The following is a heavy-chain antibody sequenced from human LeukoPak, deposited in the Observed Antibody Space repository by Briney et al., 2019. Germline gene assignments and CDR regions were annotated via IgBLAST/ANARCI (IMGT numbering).Heavy chain of an antibody. D-gene: IGHD3-22*01. CDR2: IYTSGST. CDR1: GGSISSGSYY. V-gene: IGHV4-61*02. J-gene: IGHJ4*02. CDR3: ARDTAGWLFFDY. Sequence: SQTLSLTCTVSGGSISSGSYYWSWIRQPAGKGLEWIGRIYTSGSTNYNPSLKSRVTISVDTSKNQFSLKLSSVTAADTAVYYCARDTAGWLFFDYWGQGTLVTVSS.